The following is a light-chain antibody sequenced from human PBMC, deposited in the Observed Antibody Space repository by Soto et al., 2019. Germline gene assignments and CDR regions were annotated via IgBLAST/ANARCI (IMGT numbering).Light chain of an antibody. CDR3: QQYGSSSPA. CDR1: QSVSSSY. CDR2: GAS. J-gene: IGKJ1*01. V-gene: IGKV3-20*01. Sequence: EIGLTQSPGTLPLSPGERATLSCRASQSVSSSYLAWYQQKPGQAPRLLIYGASSRATGNPDRFSGSGSGTDFTLTISRLEREDFAVYYCQQYGSSSPAFGQGTKVEIK.